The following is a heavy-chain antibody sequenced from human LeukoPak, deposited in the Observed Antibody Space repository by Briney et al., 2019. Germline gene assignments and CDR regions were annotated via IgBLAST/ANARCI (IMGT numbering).Heavy chain of an antibody. J-gene: IGHJ4*02. CDR3: AKDLLPWGRGVKAPS. V-gene: IGHV3-23*01. D-gene: IGHD3-10*01. CDR2: ISGSGGST. Sequence: GGSLRLSCAASGFTFSSYAMNWVRQAPGKGLEWVSAISGSGGSTYYADSVKGRFTISRDNSKNTLYLQMNSLRAEDTAVYYCAKDLLPWGRGVKAPSWGQGTLVTVSS. CDR1: GFTFSSYA.